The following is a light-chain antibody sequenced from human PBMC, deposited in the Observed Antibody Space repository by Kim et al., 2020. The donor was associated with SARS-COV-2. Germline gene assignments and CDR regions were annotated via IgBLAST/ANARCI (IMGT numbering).Light chain of an antibody. V-gene: IGKV3-15*01. J-gene: IGKJ4*01. CDR2: GAS. Sequence: EIVMTQSPATLSVSPGERATLSCRASQSINSNLAWYQQKPGQAPRLLIYGASTRATGVPARVSGSGSGTEFTLTITSLQSEDSAVYYCQQYNKWPLTFGGGTKVDIK. CDR1: QSINSN. CDR3: QQYNKWPLT.